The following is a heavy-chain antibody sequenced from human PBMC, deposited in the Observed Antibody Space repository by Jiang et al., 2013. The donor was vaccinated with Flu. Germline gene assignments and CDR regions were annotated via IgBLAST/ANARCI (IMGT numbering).Heavy chain of an antibody. CDR1: GDSVSSNSAA. CDR2: TYYRSRWYN. V-gene: IGHV6-1*01. Sequence: SLTCAISGDSVSSNSAAWNWIRQSPSRGLEWLGRTYYRSRWYNDYAASVKGRIIINPDTSKNQFSLRLNSVTPDDTAVYYCVRGHSGYSSGWNYWGQGTLVTVSS. D-gene: IGHD6-19*01. J-gene: IGHJ4*02. CDR3: VRGHSGYSSGWNY.